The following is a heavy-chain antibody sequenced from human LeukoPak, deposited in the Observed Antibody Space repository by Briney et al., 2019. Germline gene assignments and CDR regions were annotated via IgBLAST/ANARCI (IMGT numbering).Heavy chain of an antibody. CDR2: ISSSGSTI. CDR1: GFTFSDYY. V-gene: IGHV3-11*01. CDR3: AKNYYDSSGYSGLSYYFDY. J-gene: IGHJ4*02. D-gene: IGHD3-22*01. Sequence: GSLRLSCAASGFTFSDYYMSWIRQAPGKGLEWVSYISSSGSTIYYADSVKGRFTTSRDNAKNSLYLQMNSLRAEDTALYYCAKNYYDSSGYSGLSYYFDYWGQGTLVTVSS.